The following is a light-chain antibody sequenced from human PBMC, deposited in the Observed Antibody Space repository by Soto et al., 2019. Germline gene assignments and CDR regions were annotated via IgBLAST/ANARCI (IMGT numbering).Light chain of an antibody. Sequence: DIKMTQSPSSLSAFVGDRVSITCRASQSISSFLSWYQQKPGKAPKLLIYASFNLQSGVPSRFIGSGSGTDFALTISSLQPEDFATYYCQQSYSTPYTVGQGTKLEIK. J-gene: IGKJ2*01. CDR2: ASF. CDR3: QQSYSTPYT. CDR1: QSISSF. V-gene: IGKV1-39*01.